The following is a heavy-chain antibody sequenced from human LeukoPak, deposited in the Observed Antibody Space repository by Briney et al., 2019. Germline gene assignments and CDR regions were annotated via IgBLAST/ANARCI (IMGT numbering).Heavy chain of an antibody. V-gene: IGHV1-2*02. CDR1: GYSFTGYY. CDR3: ARVTYYDSSGYHGNAFDI. CDR2: INPKSGGT. Sequence: ASVKVSCKASGYSFTGYYIHWVRQAPGQGLEWMGGINPKSGGTNYAQKFQGGITTTRDTSITTTYMELSRLRSDDTAVYYCARVTYYDSSGYHGNAFDIWGQGTMVTVSS. D-gene: IGHD3-22*01. J-gene: IGHJ3*02.